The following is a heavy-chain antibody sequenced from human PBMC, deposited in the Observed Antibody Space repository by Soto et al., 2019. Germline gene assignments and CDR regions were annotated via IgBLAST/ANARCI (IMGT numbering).Heavy chain of an antibody. D-gene: IGHD3-10*01. Sequence: GGSLRLSCAASGFTFSSYEMNWVRQAPGKGLEWVSYISSSGSTIYYADSVKGRFTISRDNAKNSLYLQMNSLRAEDAAVYYCARDSVNTFDYWGQGTLVTVSS. CDR2: ISSSGSTI. V-gene: IGHV3-48*03. CDR3: ARDSVNTFDY. CDR1: GFTFSSYE. J-gene: IGHJ4*02.